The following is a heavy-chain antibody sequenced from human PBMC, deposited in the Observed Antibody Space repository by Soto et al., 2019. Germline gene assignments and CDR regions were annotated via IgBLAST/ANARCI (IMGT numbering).Heavy chain of an antibody. J-gene: IGHJ6*02. CDR2: ISGSGGST. V-gene: IGHV3-23*01. CDR1: GFTFSSYA. D-gene: IGHD2-15*01. CDR3: AKDRPLSTAPTGYYGMDV. Sequence: GGSLRPSCAASGFTFSSYAMSWVRQAPGKGLEWVSAISGSGGSTYYADSVKGRFTISRDNSKNTLYLQMNSLRAEDTAVYYCAKDRPLSTAPTGYYGMDVWGQGTTVTVS.